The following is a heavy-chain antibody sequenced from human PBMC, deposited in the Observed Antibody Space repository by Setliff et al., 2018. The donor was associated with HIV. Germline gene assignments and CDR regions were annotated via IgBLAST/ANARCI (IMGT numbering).Heavy chain of an antibody. CDR3: AAFLVSPVTTQDY. D-gene: IGHD4-17*01. CDR2: INHKGVT. J-gene: IGHJ4*02. CDR1: GGTFSGYY. Sequence: SETLSLTCAVYGGTFSGYYWTWIRQSPERGLEWIGEINHKGVTSYSPSLLRRATISADTSKNQFSLRLSSVTAADTAMYYCAAFLVSPVTTQDYWGQGTPVTVSS. V-gene: IGHV4-34*08.